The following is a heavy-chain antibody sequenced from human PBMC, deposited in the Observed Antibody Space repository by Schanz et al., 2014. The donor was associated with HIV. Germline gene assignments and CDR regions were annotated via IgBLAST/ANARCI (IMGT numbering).Heavy chain of an antibody. D-gene: IGHD5-12*01. J-gene: IGHJ4*02. CDR2: INHSGST. CDR1: GGSFSGYS. CDR3: ARGAAEMATMTPWRY. Sequence: QVQLQQWGAGLLKPSQTLSLTCAVYGGSFSGYSWTWIRQPPGKGLEWIGEINHSGSTNYNPSLKSRVTISVDTSKNQFSLKLSSVTAADTAVYYCARGAAEMATMTPWRYWGQGTLVTVSS. V-gene: IGHV4-34*01.